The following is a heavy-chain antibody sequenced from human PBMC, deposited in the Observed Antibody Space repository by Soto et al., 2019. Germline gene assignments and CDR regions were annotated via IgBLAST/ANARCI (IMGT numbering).Heavy chain of an antibody. D-gene: IGHD6-19*01. CDR2: INSDGSST. CDR3: AKHRGAVAGDFDAFDI. Sequence: GGSLRLSCAASGFTFSSYWMHWVRQAPGKGLVWVSRINSDGSSTSYADSVKGRFTISRDNAKNTLYLQMNSLRAEDTAVYYCAKHRGAVAGDFDAFDIWGQGTMVTVSS. CDR1: GFTFSSYW. V-gene: IGHV3-74*01. J-gene: IGHJ3*02.